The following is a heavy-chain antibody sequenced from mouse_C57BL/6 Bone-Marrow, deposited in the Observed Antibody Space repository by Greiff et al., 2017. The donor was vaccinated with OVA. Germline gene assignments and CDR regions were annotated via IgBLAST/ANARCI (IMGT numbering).Heavy chain of an antibody. Sequence: VQLQQPGAELVKPGASVKMSCKASGYTFTSSWITWVKQRPGQGLEWIGDIYPGSGSTNYNEKCKSKATLTVDTSSSTAYMQLSSLTSEDSAGYYCALRGYYGYGAGPYLDYGGQGTTLTVSS. CDR1: GYTFTSSW. CDR3: ALRGYYGYGAGPYLDY. V-gene: IGHV1-55*01. CDR2: IYPGSGST. J-gene: IGHJ2*01. D-gene: IGHD2-2*01.